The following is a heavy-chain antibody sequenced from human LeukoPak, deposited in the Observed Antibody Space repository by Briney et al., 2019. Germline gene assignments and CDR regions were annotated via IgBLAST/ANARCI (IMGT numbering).Heavy chain of an antibody. CDR3: ARVRGYFGSGSYYLVWFDP. CDR2: IYYSGST. V-gene: IGHV4-31*03. CDR1: GGSISSGGYF. J-gene: IGHJ5*02. Sequence: SETLSLTCTVSGGSISSGGYFWSWIRQHPGKGLEWIVYIYYSGSTYYNPSLKSRVTISEDTSKNQFSLNLSSVTAADTAVYYCARVRGYFGSGSYYLVWFDPWGQGTLVTVSS. D-gene: IGHD3-10*01.